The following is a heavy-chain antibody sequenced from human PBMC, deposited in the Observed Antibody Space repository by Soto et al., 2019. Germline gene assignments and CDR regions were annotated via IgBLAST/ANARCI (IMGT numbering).Heavy chain of an antibody. CDR3: ASPGEYSSSSEDGSGYYYYGMDV. CDR1: GYTFTSYY. V-gene: IGHV1-46*01. CDR2: INPSGGST. Sequence: ASVKVSCKASGYTFTSYYMHWVRQAPGQGLEWMGIINPSGGSTSYAQKFQGRVTMTRDTSTSTVYMELSSLRSEDTAVYYCASPGEYSSSSEDGSGYYYYGMDVWGQGTMVTVSS. D-gene: IGHD6-6*01. J-gene: IGHJ6*02.